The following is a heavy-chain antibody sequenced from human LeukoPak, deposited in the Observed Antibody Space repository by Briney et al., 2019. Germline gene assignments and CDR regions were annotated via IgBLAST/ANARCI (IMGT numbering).Heavy chain of an antibody. CDR2: INHSGST. J-gene: IGHJ6*03. CDR3: ARGVPAAMHYYYYMDV. CDR1: SGSFSGYY. V-gene: IGHV4-34*01. Sequence: SETLSLTCAVYSGSFSGYYWSWIRQPPGKGLEWIGEINHSGSTNYNPSLKSRVTISVDTSKNQFSLKLSSVTAADTAVYYCARGVPAAMHYYYYMDVWGKGTTVTVSS. D-gene: IGHD2-2*01.